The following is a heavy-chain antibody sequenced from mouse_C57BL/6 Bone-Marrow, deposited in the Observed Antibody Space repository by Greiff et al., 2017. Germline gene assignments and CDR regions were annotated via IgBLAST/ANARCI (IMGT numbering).Heavy chain of an antibody. CDR3: ARHEEGLWLRRSWFAY. Sequence: QVQLKQSGAELVKPGASVKLSCKASGYTFTEYTIHWVKQRSGQGLEWIGWFYPGSGSIKYNEKFKDKATLTADKSSSTVYMELSRLTSDDSAVYFCARHEEGLWLRRSWFAYWGQGTLVTVSA. V-gene: IGHV1-62-2*01. CDR2: FYPGSGSI. CDR1: GYTFTEYT. J-gene: IGHJ3*01. D-gene: IGHD2-2*01.